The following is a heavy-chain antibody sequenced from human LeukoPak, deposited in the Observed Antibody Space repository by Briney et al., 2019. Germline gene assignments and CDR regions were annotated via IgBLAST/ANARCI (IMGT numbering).Heavy chain of an antibody. CDR1: GFTFSNAW. CDR2: VKSKTDGGTT. Sequence: GVSLRLSCAASGFTFSNAWMNWVRQAPGKGLEWVGRVKSKTDGGTTDYAAPVKGRFTISRDDSKNTLYLQMNSLKTEDTALYYCTTLPYAPLTGYYTVDYWGQGTLVTVSS. CDR3: TTLPYAPLTGYYTVDY. J-gene: IGHJ4*02. D-gene: IGHD3-9*01. V-gene: IGHV3-15*01.